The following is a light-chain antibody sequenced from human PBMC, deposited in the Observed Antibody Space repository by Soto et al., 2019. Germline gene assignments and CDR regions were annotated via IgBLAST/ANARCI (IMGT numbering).Light chain of an antibody. CDR2: DDN. CDR1: NSNIGGNS. V-gene: IGLV1-51*01. J-gene: IGLJ1*01. Sequence: QPPSMSAAPGQKVTISCSGSNSNIGGNSVSWYQQLPGTAPKLLIYDDNKRPSGIPDRFSGSKSGTSATLGITGFQTGDEADYYCGSWDSSLSAYVFGTGTKVTVL. CDR3: GSWDSSLSAYV.